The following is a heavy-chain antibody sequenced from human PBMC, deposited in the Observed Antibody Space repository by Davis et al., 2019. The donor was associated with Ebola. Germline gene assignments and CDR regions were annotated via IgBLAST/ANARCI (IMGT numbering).Heavy chain of an antibody. V-gene: IGHV1-8*01. Sequence: ASVKVSCKASGYTFSSFAITWVREAPGQGLEWMGWISGYDGNTGYAQKFQGRVTMTRNTSISTAYMELSSLRSEDTAVYYCARRDGYYDSSGYYWSTGGYGMDVWGQGTTVTVSS. CDR2: ISGYDGNT. CDR1: GYTFSSFA. J-gene: IGHJ6*02. D-gene: IGHD3-22*01. CDR3: ARRDGYYDSSGYYWSTGGYGMDV.